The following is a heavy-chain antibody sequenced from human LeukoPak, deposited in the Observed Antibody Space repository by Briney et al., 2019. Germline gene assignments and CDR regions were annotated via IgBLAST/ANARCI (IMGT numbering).Heavy chain of an antibody. CDR2: IYYSGST. CDR1: GGSISSSSYY. J-gene: IGHJ4*02. V-gene: IGHV4-39*01. D-gene: IGHD5-18*01. Sequence: PSETLSLTCTVSGGSISSSSYYWGWIRQPPGKGLEWIGSIYYSGSTYYNPSLKSRVTISVDTSKNQFSLKLTSVTAADTAVYYCARRNIQLWSGDFDYWGQGTLVTVSS. CDR3: ARRNIQLWSGDFDY.